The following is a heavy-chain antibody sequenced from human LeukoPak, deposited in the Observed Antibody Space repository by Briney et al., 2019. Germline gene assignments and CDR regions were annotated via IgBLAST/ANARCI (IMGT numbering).Heavy chain of an antibody. J-gene: IGHJ5*02. CDR3: ARLEFAAVGNRWFDP. CDR2: IDHSGTT. D-gene: IGHD6-13*01. Sequence: SETLSLTCAVYGGSFSGYFWSWLRQTPGKGLEWIGEIDHSGTTNYNPSLRSRFTISVDTSKNQFSLKVSSVTAADTAVYYCARLEFAAVGNRWFDPWGQGTLVTVSS. V-gene: IGHV4-34*01. CDR1: GGSFSGYF.